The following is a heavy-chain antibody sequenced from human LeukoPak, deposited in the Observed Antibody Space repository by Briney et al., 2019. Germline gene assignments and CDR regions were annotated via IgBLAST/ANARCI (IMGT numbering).Heavy chain of an antibody. J-gene: IGHJ4*02. Sequence: SETLSLTCTVSSGSFSSYYWGWIRQPPGKGLEWIGYIYYSGSTNYNPSLKSRVTISVDTSKNQFSLKLSSVTAADTAVYYCARHDLYSYYYFDYWGQGTLVTVSS. CDR1: SGSFSSYY. CDR2: IYYSGST. V-gene: IGHV4-59*08. D-gene: IGHD1-26*01. CDR3: ARHDLYSYYYFDY.